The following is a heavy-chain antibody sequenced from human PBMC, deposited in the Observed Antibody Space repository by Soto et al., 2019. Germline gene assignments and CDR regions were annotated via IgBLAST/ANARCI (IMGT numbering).Heavy chain of an antibody. CDR3: ARDSYYDSSGFTYYFDY. CDR1: GYTFTSYG. J-gene: IGHJ4*02. CDR2: ISAYNGNT. Sequence: ASVKVSCKASGYTFTSYGISWVRQAPGQGLEWMGWISAYNGNTNHAQKLQGRVTMTTDTSTSTAYMELRSLRSDDTAVYYCARDSYYDSSGFTYYFDYWGQGTLVTVSS. D-gene: IGHD3-22*01. V-gene: IGHV1-18*01.